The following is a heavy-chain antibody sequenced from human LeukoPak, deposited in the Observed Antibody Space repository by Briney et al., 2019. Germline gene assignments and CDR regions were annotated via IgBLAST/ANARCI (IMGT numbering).Heavy chain of an antibody. CDR1: GGSVSSGGYY. CDR2: IYYSGST. Sequence: SGPGLVKPSETLSLTCTVSGGSVSSGGYYWTWIRQPPGKGLEWIGYIYYSGSTNYNPSLKSRVTIPVDTSKNQFSLKLSSVTAADAAVYYCARGNYGGIDYWGQGTLVTVSS. J-gene: IGHJ4*02. D-gene: IGHD4-23*01. V-gene: IGHV4-61*08. CDR3: ARGNYGGIDY.